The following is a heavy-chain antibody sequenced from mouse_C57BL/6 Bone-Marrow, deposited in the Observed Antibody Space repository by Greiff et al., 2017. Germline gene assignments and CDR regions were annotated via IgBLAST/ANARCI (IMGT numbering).Heavy chain of an antibody. J-gene: IGHJ4*01. Sequence: VQLKQSGPELVKPGASVKISCKASGYTFTDYYMNWVKQSHGKSLEWIGDINPNNGGTSYNQKFKGKATLTVDKSSSTAYMELRSLTSEDSAVYYCACYDYHGAMDYWGQGTSVTVSS. CDR3: ACYDYHGAMDY. CDR1: GYTFTDYY. V-gene: IGHV1-26*01. CDR2: INPNNGGT. D-gene: IGHD2-4*01.